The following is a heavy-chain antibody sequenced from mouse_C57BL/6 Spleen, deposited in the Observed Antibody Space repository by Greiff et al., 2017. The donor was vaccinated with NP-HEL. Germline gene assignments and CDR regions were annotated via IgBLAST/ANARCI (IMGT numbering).Heavy chain of an antibody. CDR3: ARVTTVVATLNWYFDV. CDR1: GYTFTSYW. CDR2: IDPNSGGT. J-gene: IGHJ1*03. V-gene: IGHV1-72*01. Sequence: VQLQQPGAELVKPGASVKLSCKASGYTFTSYWMHWVKQRPGRGLEWIGRIDPNSGGTKYNEKFKSKATLTVDKPSSTAYMQLSSLTSEDSAVYYCARVTTVVATLNWYFDVWGTGTTVTVSS. D-gene: IGHD1-1*01.